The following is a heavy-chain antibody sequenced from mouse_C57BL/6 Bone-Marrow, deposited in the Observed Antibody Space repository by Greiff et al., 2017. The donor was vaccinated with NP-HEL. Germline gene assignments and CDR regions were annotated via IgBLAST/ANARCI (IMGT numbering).Heavy chain of an antibody. J-gene: IGHJ4*01. CDR2: IDPENGDT. Sequence: VQLKESGAELVRPGASVKLSCTASGFNIKDDYMHWVKQRPEQGLEWIGWIDPENGDTEYASKFQGKATITADTSSNTAYLQLSSLTSEDTAVYYCTSLWAMDYWGQGTSVTVSS. D-gene: IGHD1-1*02. CDR3: TSLWAMDY. V-gene: IGHV14-4*01. CDR1: GFNIKDDY.